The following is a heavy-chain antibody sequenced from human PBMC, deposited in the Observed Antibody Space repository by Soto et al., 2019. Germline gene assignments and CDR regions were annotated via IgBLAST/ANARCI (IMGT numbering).Heavy chain of an antibody. V-gene: IGHV3-7*01. CDR3: SRSLES. J-gene: IGHJ4*02. Sequence: PGGSLRLSCAVSGFTFSNFWMDWVRQAPGKGLEWVANINPDGSDKHYVDSVKGRFTISRDNAKNSLYLQMSSLTAEDSALYYCSRSLESWGQGTRVTVSS. CDR1: GFTFSNFW. CDR2: INPDGSDK.